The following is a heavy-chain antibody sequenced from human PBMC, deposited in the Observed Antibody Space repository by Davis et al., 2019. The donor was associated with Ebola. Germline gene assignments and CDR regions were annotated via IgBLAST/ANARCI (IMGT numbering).Heavy chain of an antibody. Sequence: ASVKVSCKASGYTFTNYDINWVRQATGQGLEWMGWMNPKSGNTGYAQKFQGRVTLTRDTSIRTAYMELSSLTSEDTAVYYCAKAHGVLGDYYDYYMDVWGKGTTVTVSS. CDR3: AKAHGVLGDYYDYYMDV. CDR2: MNPKSGNT. CDR1: GYTFTNYD. J-gene: IGHJ6*03. D-gene: IGHD3-16*01. V-gene: IGHV1-8*03.